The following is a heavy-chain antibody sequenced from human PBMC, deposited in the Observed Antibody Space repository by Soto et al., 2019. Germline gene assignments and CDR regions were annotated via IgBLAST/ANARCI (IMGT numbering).Heavy chain of an antibody. CDR2: IYYSGST. Sequence: QVQLQESGPGLVKPSQTLSLTCTVSVGSISSGGYYWSWIRQHPGKGLEWIGYIYYSGSTYYNPSLKSRVTISVDTSKNQFSLKLSSVTDADTAVYYCARDRVDFWSGYKPYGMDVLGQGNTVTVSS. V-gene: IGHV4-31*03. D-gene: IGHD3-3*01. J-gene: IGHJ6*01. CDR1: VGSISSGGYY. CDR3: ARDRVDFWSGYKPYGMDV.